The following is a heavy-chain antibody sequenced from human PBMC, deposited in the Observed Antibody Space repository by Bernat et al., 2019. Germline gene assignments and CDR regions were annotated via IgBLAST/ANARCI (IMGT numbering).Heavy chain of an antibody. CDR3: TRQEGYGDYPDY. Sequence: EVQLVESGGGLVQPGGSLRLSCAASGFTFSGSAMHWVRQASGKGLEWVGRIRSKANSYATAYDASVTGRFTISRDDSKNTAYLQMNSLKTEDTAVYYCTRQEGYGDYPDYRGQGTLVTVSS. CDR2: IRSKANSYAT. CDR1: GFTFSGSA. J-gene: IGHJ4*02. D-gene: IGHD4-17*01. V-gene: IGHV3-73*01.